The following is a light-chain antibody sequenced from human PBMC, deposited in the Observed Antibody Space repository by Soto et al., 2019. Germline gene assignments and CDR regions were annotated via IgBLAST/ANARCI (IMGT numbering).Light chain of an antibody. CDR3: AAWDDRLNGYV. CDR2: RHN. J-gene: IGLJ1*01. Sequence: QSVLTQPPSASGTPGQRVTISCSGSSSNIGSNTVNWYQQLPGTAPKLLIYRHNQRPSGVPDRFSGSKSGTSASLAISGLQSEDEADYYCAAWDDRLNGYVFGTGTKLTVL. CDR1: SSNIGSNT. V-gene: IGLV1-44*01.